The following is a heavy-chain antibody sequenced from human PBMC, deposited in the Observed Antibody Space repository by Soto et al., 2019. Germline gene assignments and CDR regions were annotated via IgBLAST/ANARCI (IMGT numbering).Heavy chain of an antibody. CDR1: GYTFTSYG. Sequence: QVQLVQSGAEVKKPGASVKVSCKASGYTFTSYGISWVRQAPGQGLEWMGWISAYNGNTNYAQKLQGRVTMTTDTSTSTAYMELRSLRSDDTAVYYCARKATYSGSYYGPFLCDYWGQGTLVTVSS. D-gene: IGHD1-26*01. CDR3: ARKATYSGSYYGPFLCDY. CDR2: ISAYNGNT. J-gene: IGHJ4*02. V-gene: IGHV1-18*01.